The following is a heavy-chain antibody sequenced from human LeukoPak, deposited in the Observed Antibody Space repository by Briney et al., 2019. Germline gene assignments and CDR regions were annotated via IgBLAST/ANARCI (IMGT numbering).Heavy chain of an antibody. CDR1: GFTFTNYG. CDR3: AKGRQLLVERDYYYGMDV. D-gene: IGHD6-19*01. CDR2: IWYDGKNK. J-gene: IGHJ6*02. V-gene: IGHV3-30*02. Sequence: GGSLRLSCAASGFTFTNYGMHWVRQAPGKGLEWVAFIWYDGKNKYYADSVKGRFTISRDNSKNTLDLQMNSLRVEDTAVYYCAKGRQLLVERDYYYGMDVWGQGTTVTVSS.